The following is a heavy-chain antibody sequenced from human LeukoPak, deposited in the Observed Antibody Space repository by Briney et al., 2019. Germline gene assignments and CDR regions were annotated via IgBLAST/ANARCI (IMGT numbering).Heavy chain of an antibody. CDR3: ARTTDDYSGSYYFDY. J-gene: IGHJ4*02. D-gene: IGHD1-26*01. CDR1: GYSIISGFY. CDR2: IYHGGST. Sequence: SETLSLTCGVSGYSIISGFYWGWIRQPPGKGLEWIGSIYHGGSTYYNPFLKSRVTISVDTSKNQFSLKLNSVTAADTAVYYCARTTDDYSGSYYFDYWGQGTLVTVSS. V-gene: IGHV4-38-2*01.